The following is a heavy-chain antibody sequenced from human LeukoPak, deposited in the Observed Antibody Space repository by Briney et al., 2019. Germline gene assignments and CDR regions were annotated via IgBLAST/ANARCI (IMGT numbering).Heavy chain of an antibody. Sequence: PSETLSLTCTVSGGSISSYYWSWIRQPPGKGLEWIGYTYYSGSTNYNPSLKSRVTISVDTSKNQFSLKLSSVTAADTAVYYCARAYSNTPYYYYYYYMDVWGKGTTVTVSS. V-gene: IGHV4-59*01. CDR2: TYYSGST. CDR3: ARAYSNTPYYYYYYYMDV. CDR1: GGSISSYY. J-gene: IGHJ6*03. D-gene: IGHD4-11*01.